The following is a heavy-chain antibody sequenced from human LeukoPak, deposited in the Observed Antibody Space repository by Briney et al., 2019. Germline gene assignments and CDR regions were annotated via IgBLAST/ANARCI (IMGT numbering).Heavy chain of an antibody. J-gene: IGHJ4*02. V-gene: IGHV3-23*01. CDR1: GSTFSSYA. D-gene: IGHD4-11*01. CDR3: AKDPVGMTTVTYFDY. Sequence: GGSLRLSCAASGSTFSSYAMSWVRQAPGKGLEWVSAISGSGGSTYYADSVKGRFTISRDNSKNTLYQQMNSLRAEDTAVYYCAKDPVGMTTVTYFDYWGQGTLVTVSS. CDR2: ISGSGGST.